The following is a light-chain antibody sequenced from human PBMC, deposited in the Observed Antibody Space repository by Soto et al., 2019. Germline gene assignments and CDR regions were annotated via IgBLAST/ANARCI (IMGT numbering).Light chain of an antibody. J-gene: IGKJ4*01. CDR3: QQYNKWPLT. CDR2: DAS. Sequence: EIVMTQSPATLSVSPGERATLSCRASESVSSLAWYQQKPGQVPRLLIYDASSRATGIPDRFSGSGSGTEFTLTISSLQSEDFAVYYCQQYNKWPLTFGGGTKVEIK. V-gene: IGKV3-15*01. CDR1: ESVSS.